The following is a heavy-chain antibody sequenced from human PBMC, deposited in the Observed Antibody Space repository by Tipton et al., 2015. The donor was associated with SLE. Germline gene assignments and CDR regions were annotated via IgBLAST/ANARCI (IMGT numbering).Heavy chain of an antibody. CDR2: IYHSGST. CDR3: ARGGRFLEWLTY. CDR1: GDSISRSTYY. Sequence: TLSLTCTVSGDSISRSTYYWGWIRQPPGKGLEWIGYIYHSGSTNYNPSLKSRVTISVDTSKNQFSLKLSSVTAADTAVYYCARGGRFLEWLTYWGQGTLVTVSS. V-gene: IGHV4-39*07. D-gene: IGHD3-3*01. J-gene: IGHJ4*02.